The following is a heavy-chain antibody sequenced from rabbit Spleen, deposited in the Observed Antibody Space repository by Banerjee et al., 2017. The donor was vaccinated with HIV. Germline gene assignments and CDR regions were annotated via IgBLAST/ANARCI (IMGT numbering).Heavy chain of an antibody. J-gene: IGHJ3*01. Sequence: QSLEESGGDLVKPGASLTLTCTASGFSFSGSHYMCWVRQAPGKGLEWIACIYTGSSGSTYFASWAKGRFTISKTSSTTVTLQMTSLTAADTATYFCARDTSSSFSSYGMDLWGQGTLAPS. D-gene: IGHD1-1*01. CDR2: IYTGSSGST. CDR3: ARDTSSSFSSYGMDL. V-gene: IGHV1S40*01. CDR1: GFSFSGSHY.